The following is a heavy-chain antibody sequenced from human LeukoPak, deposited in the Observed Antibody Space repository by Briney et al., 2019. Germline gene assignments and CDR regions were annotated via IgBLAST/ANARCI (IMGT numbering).Heavy chain of an antibody. V-gene: IGHV3-7*01. CDR1: GFTFSAYW. J-gene: IGHJ4*02. Sequence: GGSLRLSCAAPGFTFSAYWMTWVRQAPGKGLEWVANIKQDGREKYFVDSVRGRFTISRDNAKNSVSLQMNSLRTEDTAVYYCARVYGGKGGVFDYWGQGTLVTVSP. D-gene: IGHD4-17*01. CDR2: IKQDGREK. CDR3: ARVYGGKGGVFDY.